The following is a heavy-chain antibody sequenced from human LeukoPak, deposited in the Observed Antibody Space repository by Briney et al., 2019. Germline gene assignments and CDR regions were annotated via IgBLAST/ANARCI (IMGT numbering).Heavy chain of an antibody. CDR1: GGSISSYY. CDR2: IYYSGST. Sequence: SETLSLTCTVSGGSISSYYWSWIRQPPGKGLEWIGYIYYSGSTNYNPSLKSRVTISVDTSKNQFSLKLSSVTAADTAVYYCARGRWPHNHFDYWGQGTLVTVSS. D-gene: IGHD1-1*01. CDR3: ARGRWPHNHFDY. V-gene: IGHV4-59*01. J-gene: IGHJ4*02.